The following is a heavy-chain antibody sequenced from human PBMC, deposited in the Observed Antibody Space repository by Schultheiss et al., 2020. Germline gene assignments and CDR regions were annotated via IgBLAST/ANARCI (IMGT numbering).Heavy chain of an antibody. D-gene: IGHD3-10*01. V-gene: IGHV3-11*01. J-gene: IGHJ6*02. CDR2: ISSSGSTI. CDR1: GFTFSDYY. Sequence: GGSLRLSCAASGFTFSDYYMSWIRQAPGKGLEWVSYISSSGSTIYYADSVKGRFTISRDNAKNSLYLRMNSLRAEDTAVYYCARPITMVRGDYYGMDVWGQGTAVKVAS. CDR3: ARPITMVRGDYYGMDV.